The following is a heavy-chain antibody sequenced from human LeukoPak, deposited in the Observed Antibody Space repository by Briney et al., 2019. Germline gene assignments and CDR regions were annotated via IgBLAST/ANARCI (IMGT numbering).Heavy chain of an antibody. D-gene: IGHD3-22*01. J-gene: IGHJ4*02. V-gene: IGHV3-30*03. CDR3: ARTYDSSGYYLDHFDY. Sequence: GGSLRLSCAASGFTFSSYGMHWVRQAPGKGLEWVAVISYDGSNKYYADSVKGRFTISRDNSKNTLYLQMSSLRAEDTAVYYCARTYDSSGYYLDHFDYWGQGTLVTVSS. CDR2: ISYDGSNK. CDR1: GFTFSSYG.